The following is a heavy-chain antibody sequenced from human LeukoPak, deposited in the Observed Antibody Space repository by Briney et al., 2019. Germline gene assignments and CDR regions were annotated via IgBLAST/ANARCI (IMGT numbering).Heavy chain of an antibody. CDR3: ARDPLGVGATWYYYYYGMDV. J-gene: IGHJ6*02. V-gene: IGHV1-2*04. CDR1: GYTFTGYY. CDR2: INPNSGGT. Sequence: ASVKVSCKASGYTFTGYYMHWVRQAPGQGLEWMGWINPNSGGTNYAQKFQGWVTMTRDTSISTAYMELSRLRSDDTAVYYCARDPLGVGATWYYYYYGMDVWGQGTTVTVSS. D-gene: IGHD1-26*01.